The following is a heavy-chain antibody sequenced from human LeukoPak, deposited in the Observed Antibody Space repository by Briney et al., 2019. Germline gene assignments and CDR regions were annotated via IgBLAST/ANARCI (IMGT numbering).Heavy chain of an antibody. CDR3: ARDLGQYDNKAFDI. V-gene: IGHV4-4*02. CDR1: GGSISSSYW. CDR2: IYHSGST. J-gene: IGHJ3*02. Sequence: SGTLSLTCGVSGGSISSSYWWSWVRQPPGKGLEWIGEIYHSGSTNYNPSLKSRVTISMDKSKNQFSLNLSSVTAADTAVYYCARDLGQYDNKAFDIWGQGTMVTVSS. D-gene: IGHD3-22*01.